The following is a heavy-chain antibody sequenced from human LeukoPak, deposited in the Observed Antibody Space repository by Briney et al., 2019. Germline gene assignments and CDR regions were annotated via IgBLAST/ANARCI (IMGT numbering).Heavy chain of an antibody. CDR1: GGSISSSSYY. V-gene: IGHV4-39*01. CDR2: IYYSGST. CDR3: ARSKREMGRRFDY. D-gene: IGHD2-8*01. Sequence: SETLSLTCTVSGGSISSSSYYWGWIRQPPGKGLEWIGSIYYSGSTYYNPSLKSRVTISVDTSKNQFSLKLSSVTAADTAVYYCARSKREMGRRFDYWGQGTLVTVSS. J-gene: IGHJ4*02.